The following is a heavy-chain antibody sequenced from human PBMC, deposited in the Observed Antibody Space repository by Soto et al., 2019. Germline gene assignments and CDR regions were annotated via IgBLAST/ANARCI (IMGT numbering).Heavy chain of an antibody. D-gene: IGHD3-3*01. Sequence: PSETLALTCALYGGCISSSNWWRWVRQPPGKGMEWIGEIYHSGRTNYNPSLKRRVTISVDKSKNQFSLKLSSVTAADTAVYYCALRLIDFWSGYRLDYWGQGTLVT. J-gene: IGHJ4*02. CDR2: IYHSGRT. CDR1: GGCISSSNW. V-gene: IGHV4-4*02. CDR3: ALRLIDFWSGYRLDY.